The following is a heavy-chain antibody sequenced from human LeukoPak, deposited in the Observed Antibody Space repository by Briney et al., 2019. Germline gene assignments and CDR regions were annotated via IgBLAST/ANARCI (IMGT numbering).Heavy chain of an antibody. J-gene: IGHJ4*02. CDR3: ARSQGVRGVLTRRGYFDY. Sequence: GRSLRLSCAASGFTFSSYAVHWVRQAPGKGLEWVAVISYDGSNKYYADSVKGRFTISRDNSKNTLYLQMNSLRAEDTAVYYCARSQGVRGVLTRRGYFDYWGQGTLVTVSS. V-gene: IGHV3-30*04. D-gene: IGHD3-10*01. CDR2: ISYDGSNK. CDR1: GFTFSSYA.